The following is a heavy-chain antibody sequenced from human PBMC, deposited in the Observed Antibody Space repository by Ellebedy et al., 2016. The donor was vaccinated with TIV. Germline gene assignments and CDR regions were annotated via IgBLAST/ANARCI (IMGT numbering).Heavy chain of an antibody. CDR1: GGSISSSDHY. V-gene: IGHV4-61*02. CDR2: IYTSGST. CDR3: ARDCPSCYLDV. Sequence: SETLSLXXTVSGGSISSSDHYWSWIRQPAGKGLEWIGRIYTSGSTNYNPSLKSRVTMSVDTSKNQFSLKLSSVTAADTAVYYCARDCPSCYLDVWGKGTTVTVSS. D-gene: IGHD2-2*01. J-gene: IGHJ6*04.